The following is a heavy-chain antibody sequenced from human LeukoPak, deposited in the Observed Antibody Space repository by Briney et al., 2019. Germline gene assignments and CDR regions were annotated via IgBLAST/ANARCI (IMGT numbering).Heavy chain of an antibody. V-gene: IGHV4-59*01. D-gene: IGHD3-10*01. CDR2: IYYSGST. Sequence: SETLSLTCTASGFSISSYYWSWIRQPPGKGLEWLGYIYYSGSTNYNPSLKSRVTISVDTSKNQFSLKLSSVTAADTAAYYCARVRVYYYGMDVWGKGTTVTVSS. CDR1: GFSISSYY. CDR3: ARVRVYYYGMDV. J-gene: IGHJ6*04.